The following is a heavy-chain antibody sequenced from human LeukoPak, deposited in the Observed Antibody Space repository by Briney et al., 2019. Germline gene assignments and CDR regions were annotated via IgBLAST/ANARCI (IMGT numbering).Heavy chain of an antibody. J-gene: IGHJ4*02. D-gene: IGHD2-2*01. CDR1: GFTFSSYG. CDR3: ARVYYQLRVMSPFDY. V-gene: IGHV3-33*04. Sequence: GASLKLSCEASGFTFSSYGMHWVRQAPGKGLEWVAGIWSDRSNKNYAESVKGRFTITRDNSKNTLYLQMISLRAEDTAVYYCARVYYQLRVMSPFDYWGQGTLVTVSS. CDR2: IWSDRSNK.